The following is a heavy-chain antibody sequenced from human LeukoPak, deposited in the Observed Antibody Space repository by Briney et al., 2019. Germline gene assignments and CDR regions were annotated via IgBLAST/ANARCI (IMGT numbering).Heavy chain of an antibody. V-gene: IGHV1-46*01. J-gene: IGHJ3*02. D-gene: IGHD3-22*01. CDR2: INPSGGST. Sequence: GASVKVSCKASGYTFTSYYMHWVRQAPGQGLEWMGIINPSGGSTSYAQKFQGRVTMTRDTSTSTVYMELSSLRSEDTAVYYCARPRTPYYYDSIGGDAFDIWGQGTMVTVSS. CDR1: GYTFTSYY. CDR3: ARPRTPYYYDSIGGDAFDI.